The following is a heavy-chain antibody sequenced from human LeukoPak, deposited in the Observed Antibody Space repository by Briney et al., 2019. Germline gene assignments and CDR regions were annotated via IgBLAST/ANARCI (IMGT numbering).Heavy chain of an antibody. J-gene: IGHJ4*02. CDR3: ARHPLRGGFDY. V-gene: IGHV4-59*08. CDR2: IFDSGDT. Sequence: SETLSLTCTVSGGSISSYYWSWIRQPPGKGLEWIAYIFDSGDTRYNPSLKSRVTISVDTSKNQFSLKLNSVTAADTAVYYCARHPLRGGFDYWGQGTLVTVSS. CDR1: GGSISSYY.